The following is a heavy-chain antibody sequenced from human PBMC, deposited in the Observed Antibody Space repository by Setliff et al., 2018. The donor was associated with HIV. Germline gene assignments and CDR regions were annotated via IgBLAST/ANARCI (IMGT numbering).Heavy chain of an antibody. CDR2: MNPNSGRA. CDR3: AREGYASGNLGDLDY. J-gene: IGHJ4*02. D-gene: IGHD3-10*01. CDR1: GYTFTNYD. Sequence: GASVKVSCKASGYTFTNYDINWVRQSPGQGLEWLGWMNPNSGRADSVKGRFAISRDNSKNTLYLQMNSLETEDSALYYCAREGYASGNLGDLDYWGQGTLVTDSS. V-gene: IGHV1-8*03.